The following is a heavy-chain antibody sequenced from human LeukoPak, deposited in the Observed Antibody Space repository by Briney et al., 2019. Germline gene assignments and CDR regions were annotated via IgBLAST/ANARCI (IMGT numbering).Heavy chain of an antibody. CDR3: ARLPDYGDPSHFDY. V-gene: IGHV4-39*01. D-gene: IGHD4-17*01. CDR1: GGSISSSSYY. Sequence: SETLSPTCTVSGGSISSSSYYWGWIRQPPGKGLEWIGSIYYSGSTYYNPSLKSRVTISVDTSKNQFSLKLSSVTAADTAVYYCARLPDYGDPSHFDYWGQGTLVTVSS. J-gene: IGHJ4*02. CDR2: IYYSGST.